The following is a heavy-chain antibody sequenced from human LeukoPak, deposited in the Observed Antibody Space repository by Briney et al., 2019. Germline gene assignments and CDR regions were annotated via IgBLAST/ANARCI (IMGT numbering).Heavy chain of an antibody. J-gene: IGHJ4*02. Sequence: GGSLKLSCAASGRMFITYSMHWVRQVPGKGLEWVSSIDYDGSHIYYSASVKGRFSISRDNARDSVYLQMDSLRAEDTAVYYCARDPERYLRTGHYDYWGQGTLVIVSS. CDR3: ARDPERYLRTGHYDY. CDR2: IDYDGSHI. D-gene: IGHD3-10*02. V-gene: IGHV3-21*01. CDR1: GRMFITYS.